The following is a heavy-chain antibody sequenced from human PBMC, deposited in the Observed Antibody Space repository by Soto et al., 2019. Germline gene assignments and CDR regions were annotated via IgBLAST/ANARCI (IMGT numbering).Heavy chain of an antibody. Sequence: GASVKVSCKASGYTFTSYDINWVRQATGQGLEWMGWMNPNSGNTGYAQKFQGRVTMTRNTSISTAYMELSSLRSEDTAVYYCAVNYDFWSGSESGYYYYYYGMDVWGQGTTVTVSS. V-gene: IGHV1-8*01. D-gene: IGHD3-3*01. CDR2: MNPNSGNT. J-gene: IGHJ6*02. CDR3: AVNYDFWSGSESGYYYYYYGMDV. CDR1: GYTFTSYD.